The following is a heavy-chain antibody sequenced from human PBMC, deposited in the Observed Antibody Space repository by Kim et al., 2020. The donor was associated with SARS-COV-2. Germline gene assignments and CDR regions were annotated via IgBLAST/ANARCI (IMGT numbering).Heavy chain of an antibody. CDR3: ARGRRETPAPRWGIVRFGEANYYYGMDV. V-gene: IGHV4-34*01. Sequence: SETLSLTCAVYGGSFSGYYWSWIRQPPGKGLEWIGEINHSGSTNYNPSLKSRVTISVDTSKNQFSLKLSSVTAADTAVYYCARGRRETPAPRWGIVRFGEANYYYGMDVWGQGTTVTVSS. CDR1: GGSFSGYY. CDR2: INHSGST. J-gene: IGHJ6*02. D-gene: IGHD3-10*01.